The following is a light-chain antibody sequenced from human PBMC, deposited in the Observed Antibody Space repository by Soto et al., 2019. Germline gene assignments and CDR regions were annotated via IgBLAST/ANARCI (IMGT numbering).Light chain of an antibody. CDR3: QQRSNWPRT. V-gene: IGKV3-11*01. CDR2: DAS. CDR1: QSVSSS. J-gene: IGKJ2*01. Sequence: EIVLTQSPATLSLSPGERATLSCSASQSVSSSLAWYQQKPGQAPRLLIYDASNRATDIPARFSGSGSGTDVTLTINSLEPEDFAVYYCQQRSNWPRTFGQGTKLEIK.